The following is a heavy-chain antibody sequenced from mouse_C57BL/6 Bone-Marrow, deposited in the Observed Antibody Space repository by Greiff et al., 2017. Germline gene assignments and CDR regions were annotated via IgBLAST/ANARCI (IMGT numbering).Heavy chain of an antibody. CDR3: TTRLQDYYAMDY. CDR2: IDPENGDT. J-gene: IGHJ4*01. V-gene: IGHV14-4*01. D-gene: IGHD2-2*01. Sequence: VQLQQSGAELVRPGASVKLSCTASGFNIKDDYMHWVKQRPEQGLEWIGWIDPENGDTEYASKFQGKATITADTSYNTAYLPLSSLTSEDTAVYYCTTRLQDYYAMDYWGQGTSVTVSS. CDR1: GFNIKDDY.